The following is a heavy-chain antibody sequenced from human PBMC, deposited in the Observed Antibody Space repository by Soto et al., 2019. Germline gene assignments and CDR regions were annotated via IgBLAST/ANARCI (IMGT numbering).Heavy chain of an antibody. CDR1: GGSIVSDKW. V-gene: IGHV4-4*02. J-gene: IGHJ4*02. Sequence: NPSETLSLTCAVSGGSIVSDKWWSWVRQSPGKGLEWLGEINHRGSTIYNPSLKSRVTISVDTSRNQFYLKVESVTAADTAVYYCARGGSSELWGQGTLVTVSS. CDR3: ARGGSSEL. CDR2: INHRGST. D-gene: IGHD6-6*01.